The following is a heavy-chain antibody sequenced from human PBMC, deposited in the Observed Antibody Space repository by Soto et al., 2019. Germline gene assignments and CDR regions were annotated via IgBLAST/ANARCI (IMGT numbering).Heavy chain of an antibody. Sequence: QVQLVESGGGLVKTGGSLRVSCVASGFTFSDYFMSWIRQAPGKGLEWLSYISNNANTIYYADSVRGRFSISRDNARNSHYLQMQSLRADDTAVYYCARGSLRWIGAQNWFDTWGQGTLVTVSS. D-gene: IGHD3-10*01. CDR1: GFTFSDYF. J-gene: IGHJ5*02. CDR3: ARGSLRWIGAQNWFDT. V-gene: IGHV3-11*01. CDR2: ISNNANTI.